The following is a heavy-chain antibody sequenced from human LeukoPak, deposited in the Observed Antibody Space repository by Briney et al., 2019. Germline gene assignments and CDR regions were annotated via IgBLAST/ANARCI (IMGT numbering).Heavy chain of an antibody. V-gene: IGHV1-18*01. D-gene: IGHD3-22*01. Sequence: ASVKVSCKASGYTFTSYGISWVRQAPGQGLEWMGWISAYNGNTNYAQKLQGRVTMTTDTSTSTAYMELRSLRSDDTAVYYSAREPKTRIPYYYDSSGPSFDYWGQGTLVTVSS. CDR1: GYTFTSYG. CDR2: ISAYNGNT. J-gene: IGHJ4*02. CDR3: AREPKTRIPYYYDSSGPSFDY.